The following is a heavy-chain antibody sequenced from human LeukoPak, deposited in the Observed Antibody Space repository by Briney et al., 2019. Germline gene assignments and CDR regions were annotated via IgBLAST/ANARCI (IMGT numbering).Heavy chain of an antibody. V-gene: IGHV3-23*01. Sequence: QPGGSLRLSCAASGFSFSNYAMSWVRQAPGKGLEWVSGVSASGASTYSEDSVKGRFIISRDNSKNTVFLQMNGLRAEDTAVYHCARQHTGWYVDYWGQGVLVTVSS. D-gene: IGHD6-19*01. CDR1: GFSFSNYA. CDR3: ARQHTGWYVDY. CDR2: VSASGAST. J-gene: IGHJ4*02.